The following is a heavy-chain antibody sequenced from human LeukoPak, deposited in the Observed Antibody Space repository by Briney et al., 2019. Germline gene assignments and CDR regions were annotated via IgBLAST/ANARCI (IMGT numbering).Heavy chain of an antibody. D-gene: IGHD3-22*01. V-gene: IGHV1-69*04. CDR3: ASHNHYYDTSGFLFDY. J-gene: IGHJ4*02. CDR1: GSTFSNYA. CDR2: IIPFLNIT. Sequence: AASVKVSCKTSGSTFSNYAISWVRQAPGLGLEWMGRIIPFLNITNYAQRFRGRVTITADKSTHTAYMELSSLRADGTAGFYFASHNHYYDTSGFLFDYWGQGTLVTVSS.